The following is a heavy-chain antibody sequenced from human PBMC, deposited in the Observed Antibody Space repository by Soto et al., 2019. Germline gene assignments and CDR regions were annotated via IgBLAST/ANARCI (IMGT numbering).Heavy chain of an antibody. Sequence: EVQLVESGGGLVQPGGSLRLSCAASGFTFSSYDMHWVRQATGKGLEWVSAIGTAGDTYYPGSVKGRFSISRENAKNSLYLHMNSLRAEDTAVYYCARATYPSRRWYGWFDPWGQGTLVTVSS. CDR1: GFTFSSYD. CDR3: ARATYPSRRWYGWFDP. V-gene: IGHV3-13*01. D-gene: IGHD6-13*01. J-gene: IGHJ5*02. CDR2: IGTAGDT.